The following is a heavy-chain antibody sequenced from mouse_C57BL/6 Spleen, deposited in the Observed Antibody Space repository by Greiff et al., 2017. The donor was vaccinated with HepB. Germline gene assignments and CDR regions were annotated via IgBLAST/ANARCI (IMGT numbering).Heavy chain of an antibody. D-gene: IGHD1-1*01. V-gene: IGHV1-81*01. Sequence: LQESGAELARPGASVKLSCKASGYTFTSYGMSWVKQRTGQGLEWIGEIDPRSGNTYYNEKFKGKATLTADTSSSTAYMELRSLTSEDSAVYFCARLGTTVRGDYWGQGTTLTVSS. CDR1: GYTFTSYG. CDR2: IDPRSGNT. J-gene: IGHJ2*01. CDR3: ARLGTTVRGDY.